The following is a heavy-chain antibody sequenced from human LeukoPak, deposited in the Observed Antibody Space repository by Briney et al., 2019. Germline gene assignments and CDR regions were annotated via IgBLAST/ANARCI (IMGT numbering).Heavy chain of an antibody. CDR1: GFTFSNYA. Sequence: PGRSLRLSCAASGFTFSNYAMHWVRQAPGKGLEWVAAISYDGTSKYSADSVRGRFTISRDHSKNTLYLQMNSLRAEDTAVYYCARDGIYDFWSGYYAGAHDAFDIWGQGTMVTVSS. J-gene: IGHJ3*02. CDR3: ARDGIYDFWSGYYAGAHDAFDI. CDR2: ISYDGTSK. V-gene: IGHV3-30-3*01. D-gene: IGHD3-3*01.